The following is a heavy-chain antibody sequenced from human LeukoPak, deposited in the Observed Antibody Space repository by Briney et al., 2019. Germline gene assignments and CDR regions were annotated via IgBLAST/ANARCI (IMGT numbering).Heavy chain of an antibody. CDR3: ARVRYYYDSSXXXAFDY. V-gene: IGHV1-2*02. J-gene: IGHJ4*02. CDR1: GYTFTVYY. Sequence: ASVKVSCTASGYTFTVYYMHWVRQAPGQGLEWMGWINPNSGGTNYAQKFQGRVTMTRDTSISTAYMELSRLRSDDTAVYYCARVRYYYDSSXXXAFDYWGQGTLVTVSS. D-gene: IGHD3-22*01. CDR2: INPNSGGT.